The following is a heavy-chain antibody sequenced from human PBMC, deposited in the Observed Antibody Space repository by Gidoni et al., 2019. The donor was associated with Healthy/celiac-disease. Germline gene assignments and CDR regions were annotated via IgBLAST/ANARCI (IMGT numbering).Heavy chain of an antibody. Sequence: QVQLVQSGAEVEKPGSSVKVPCKASGATFSSCAISRVRQAPGQGLEWMGGISPIFGTANYAQKFQGRVTITADESTSTAYMELSSLRSEDTAVYYCASLDCSGGSCYGLRPPPYHYYYYMDVWGKGTTVTVSS. CDR3: ASLDCSGGSCYGLRPPPYHYYYYMDV. D-gene: IGHD2-15*01. CDR1: GATFSSCA. J-gene: IGHJ6*03. CDR2: ISPIFGTA. V-gene: IGHV1-69*01.